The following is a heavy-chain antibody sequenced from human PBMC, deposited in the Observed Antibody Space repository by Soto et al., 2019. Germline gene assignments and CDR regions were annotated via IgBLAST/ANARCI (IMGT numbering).Heavy chain of an antibody. V-gene: IGHV3-74*01. Sequence: GGSLRLSCAASVFSFSSYWMHWVRQGPGKGLEWVSRINHDGRSTNYADSVKGRFTISRDNAKNTLYLQMNSLRAEDTAVYYCARDSRGIVLEPAALGGLDVWGQGTTVTVSS. CDR3: ARDSRGIVLEPAALGGLDV. D-gene: IGHD2-2*01. J-gene: IGHJ6*02. CDR2: INHDGRST. CDR1: VFSFSSYW.